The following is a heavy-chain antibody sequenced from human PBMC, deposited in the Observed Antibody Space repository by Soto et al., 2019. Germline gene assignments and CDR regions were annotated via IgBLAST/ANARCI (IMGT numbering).Heavy chain of an antibody. Sequence: VSLRLSCAASGLTLSNAWMSWVRQAPGKGLEWVGPIKSKTDGGTTDYAAPVKGRFTISRDDSKNTLYLQMNSLKTEDTAVYYCTTDPVVAAAGNDAFDIWGQGTMVTV. CDR3: TTDPVVAAAGNDAFDI. CDR2: IKSKTDGGTT. V-gene: IGHV3-15*01. J-gene: IGHJ3*02. D-gene: IGHD6-13*01. CDR1: GLTLSNAW.